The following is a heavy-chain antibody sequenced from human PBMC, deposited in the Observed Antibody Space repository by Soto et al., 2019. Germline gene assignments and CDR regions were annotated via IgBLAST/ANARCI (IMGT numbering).Heavy chain of an antibody. J-gene: IGHJ5*02. D-gene: IGHD3-22*01. CDR2: IRSKTNSYAT. CDR1: GFTFSCSA. V-gene: IGHV3-73*02. Sequence: EVQLVESGGGLVQPGGSLKLSCAASGFTFSCSAMHWVRQASGKGLEWVGRIRSKTNSYATAYAASVKGRFTISRDDSKDTAYLQMNSLKTEDTAVYYCTRDPRNYYDSIGSANWFDPWGQGTLVTVSS. CDR3: TRDPRNYYDSIGSANWFDP.